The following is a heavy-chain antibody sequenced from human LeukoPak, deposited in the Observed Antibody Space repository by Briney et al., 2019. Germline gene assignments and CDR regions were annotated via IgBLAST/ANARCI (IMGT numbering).Heavy chain of an antibody. Sequence: GSLTLSCVVSGFTIGSFEMNWVRQPPRKGLDWLSYISSSGSNKYYADSLQARFTISRENAKHSLYLQMNSLTAEDTAEYYCARDLGNYVGYDVLDIWDQGTRVTVYS. CDR3: ARDLGNYVGYDVLDI. V-gene: IGHV3-48*03. J-gene: IGHJ3*02. CDR2: ISSSGSNK. CDR1: GFTIGSFE. D-gene: IGHD1-7*01.